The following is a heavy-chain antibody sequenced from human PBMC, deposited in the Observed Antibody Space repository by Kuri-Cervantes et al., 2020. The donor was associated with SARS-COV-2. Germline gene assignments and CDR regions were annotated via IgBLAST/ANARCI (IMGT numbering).Heavy chain of an antibody. CDR1: GFTFSSYA. D-gene: IGHD4-11*01. V-gene: IGHV3-30*04. J-gene: IGHJ3*01. Sequence: GESLKISCAASGFTFSSYAMHWVRQAPGKGLEWVAVISYDGSNKYYADSVKGRFTISRDNSKNTLYLQMNSLRAEDTAVYYCARGNSNDFFEDAFDVWGQGTMVTVSS. CDR2: ISYDGSNK. CDR3: ARGNSNDFFEDAFDV.